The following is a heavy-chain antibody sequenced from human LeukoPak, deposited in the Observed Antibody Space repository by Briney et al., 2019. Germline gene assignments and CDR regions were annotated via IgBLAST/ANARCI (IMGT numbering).Heavy chain of an antibody. CDR1: GFTFTTTT. CDR3: AKGGRSRFDF. CDR2: MKEVGSEE. J-gene: IGHJ4*02. D-gene: IGHD2-15*01. Sequence: GGSLRLSCVGSGFTFTTTTMSWVRQAPGKGLEWVASMKEVGSEERYVDSVKGRFTISRDNAKNSLFLQLDSLRVEDTALYYCAKGGRSRFDFWGQGSLVTVSS. V-gene: IGHV3-7*01.